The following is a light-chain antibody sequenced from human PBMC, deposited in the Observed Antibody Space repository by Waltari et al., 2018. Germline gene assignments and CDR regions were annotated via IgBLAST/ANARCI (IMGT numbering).Light chain of an antibody. CDR3: SSYTTGSTRYV. J-gene: IGLJ1*01. V-gene: IGLV2-14*03. Sequence: QSALTQPASVSGSPGQSITISCTGTSSDIGAYTLVSWYQKHPGKAPKVMIYDVNNRPSGVSSRFSGSKSGITASLTISGLQAEDEADYYCSSYTTGSTRYVFGSGTKVTVL. CDR2: DVN. CDR1: SSDIGAYTL.